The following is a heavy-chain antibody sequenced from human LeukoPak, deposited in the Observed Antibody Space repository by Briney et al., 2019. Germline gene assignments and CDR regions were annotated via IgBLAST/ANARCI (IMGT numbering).Heavy chain of an antibody. CDR1: GGSISSYY. CDR2: IYYSGST. CDR3: AGALGAAGIPYFDY. V-gene: IGHV4-59*01. Sequence: SETLSLTCTVSGGSISSYYWSWIRQPPGKGLEWIGYIYYSGSTNYNPSLKSRVTISVDTSKNQFSLKLSSVTAADTAVYYCAGALGAAGIPYFDYWGQGTLVTVSS. D-gene: IGHD1-26*01. J-gene: IGHJ4*02.